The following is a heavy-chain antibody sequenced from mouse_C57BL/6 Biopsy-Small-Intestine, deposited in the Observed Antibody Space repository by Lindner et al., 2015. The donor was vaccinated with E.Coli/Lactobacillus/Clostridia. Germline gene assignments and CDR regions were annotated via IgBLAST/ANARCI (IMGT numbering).Heavy chain of an antibody. CDR2: IDPEDGET. Sequence: VQLQESGAELVKPGASVRLSCTASGFNIKDYYIHWMKQRTEQGLEWFGRIDPEDGETKYAPKFQVRATITADTSSNTAYLQLSSLTSEDTAVYYCARTEGFYAMDYWGQGTSVTVSS. CDR1: GFNIKDYY. CDR3: ARTEGFYAMDY. V-gene: IGHV14-2*01. J-gene: IGHJ4*01.